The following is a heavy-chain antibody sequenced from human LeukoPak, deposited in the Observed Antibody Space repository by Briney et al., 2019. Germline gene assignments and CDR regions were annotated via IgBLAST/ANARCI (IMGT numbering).Heavy chain of an antibody. D-gene: IGHD3-22*01. V-gene: IGHV3-7*01. CDR2: INQDGSEK. Sequence: GGSLRLSCAASGFTFTRYWMSWVRQAPGKGLEWVANINQDGSEKYYVDSVKGRFTISRDNAKSSLYVQMNSLRAEDTAVYYCARWRYYDSSGYYYYFDYWGQGTLVTVSS. J-gene: IGHJ4*02. CDR1: GFTFTRYW. CDR3: ARWRYYDSSGYYYYFDY.